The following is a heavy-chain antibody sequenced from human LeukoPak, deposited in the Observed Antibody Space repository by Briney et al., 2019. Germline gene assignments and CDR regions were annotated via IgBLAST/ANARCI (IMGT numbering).Heavy chain of an antibody. J-gene: IGHJ6*03. D-gene: IGHD2-2*02. V-gene: IGHV1-24*01. CDR1: GCTLTELS. CDR2: VDPEDGET. Sequence: ASVKVSCKVSGCTLTELSMHWVQQAPGKGLEWMGLVDPEDGETIYAEEFQGRVTITADTSTDTAYMELSSLRSEDTAVYYCATAGYCSSTSCYTEDYYYYMDVWGKGTTVTVSS. CDR3: ATAGYCSSTSCYTEDYYYYMDV.